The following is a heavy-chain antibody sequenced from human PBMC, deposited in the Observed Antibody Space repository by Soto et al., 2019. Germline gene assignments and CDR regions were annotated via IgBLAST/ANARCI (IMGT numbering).Heavy chain of an antibody. CDR1: GYTFTNYY. J-gene: IGHJ6*02. CDR2: ISPRDGGT. D-gene: IGHD6-6*01. CDR3: ARGRLFSSSSRGLGYYGMDD. V-gene: IGHV1-46*01. Sequence: GASVKVSCKASGYTFTNYYMHWVRQAPGQGPEWMGIISPRDGGTSNAQKFQGRLTMTADTSTSTLYMKLSSLTSEDTAVYYCARGRLFSSSSRGLGYYGMDDWGHGTTVTV.